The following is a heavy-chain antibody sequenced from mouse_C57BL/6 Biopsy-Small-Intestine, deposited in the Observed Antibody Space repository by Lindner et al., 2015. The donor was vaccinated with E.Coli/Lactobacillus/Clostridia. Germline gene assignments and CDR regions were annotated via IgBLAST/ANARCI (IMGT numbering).Heavy chain of an antibody. D-gene: IGHD2-4*01. CDR1: GGTFNSYS. CDR2: IVPMFGTA. Sequence: SVKVSCKASGGTFNSYSINWVRQAPGQGLEWMGGIVPMFGTANYAQKFQGRVTITADEITTTAFMELTSLRSEDSAVYYCARRADYTDPISYPWTHFDHWGRGTLVTVSS. J-gene: IGHJ4*01. V-gene: IGHV1-64*01. CDR3: ARRADYTDPISYPWTHFDH.